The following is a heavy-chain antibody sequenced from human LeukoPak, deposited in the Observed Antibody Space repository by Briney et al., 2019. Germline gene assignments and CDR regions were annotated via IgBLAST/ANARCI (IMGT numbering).Heavy chain of an antibody. CDR2: ISYDGSNK. D-gene: IGHD6-19*01. CDR1: GLTLSTYG. CDR3: ARSFGQWLAYDY. Sequence: GGSLRLSCAASGLTLSTYGMHWVRQAPGKGLEWVAVISYDGSNKFYADSVKGRFTISRDNAKNSLYLQMNSLRAEDTAVYYCARSFGQWLAYDYWGQGTLVTVSS. J-gene: IGHJ4*02. V-gene: IGHV3-30*03.